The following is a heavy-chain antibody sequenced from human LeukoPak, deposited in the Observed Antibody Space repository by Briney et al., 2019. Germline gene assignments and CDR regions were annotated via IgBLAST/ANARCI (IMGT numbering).Heavy chain of an antibody. CDR1: GFTFSSYS. CDR3: ARGDITMVRGVIITGYFDY. Sequence: GGSLRLSCAASGFTFSSYSMNWVRQAPGKGLDWVSSISSSSSYIYYADSVKGRFTISRDNAKTSLYLQMNSLRAEDTAVYYCARGDITMVRGVIITGYFDYWGQGTLVTVSS. D-gene: IGHD3-10*01. J-gene: IGHJ4*02. V-gene: IGHV3-21*01. CDR2: ISSSSSYI.